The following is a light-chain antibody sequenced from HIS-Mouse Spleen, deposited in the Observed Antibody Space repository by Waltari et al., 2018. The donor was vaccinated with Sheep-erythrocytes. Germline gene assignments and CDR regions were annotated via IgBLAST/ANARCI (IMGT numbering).Light chain of an antibody. V-gene: IGLV1-36*01. CDR3: AAWDDSLNGWV. J-gene: IGLJ3*02. CDR1: SPNIGNNA. Sequence: QSVLTQPPSVSEAPRQRVTISCSGSSPNIGNNAVNWYQQLPGKAPKLLIYYDDLLASGVSDRFTDSKSGSFASLAISGLQSEDEADDYCAAWDDSLNGWVFGGGTKLTVL. CDR2: YDD.